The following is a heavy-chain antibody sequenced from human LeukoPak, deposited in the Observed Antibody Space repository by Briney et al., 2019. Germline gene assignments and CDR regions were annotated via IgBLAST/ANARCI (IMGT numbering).Heavy chain of an antibody. CDR1: GGSFSGYY. CDR3: ARHRVYSSGWYTRDWFDP. CDR2: INHSGST. Sequence: SETLSLTCAVYGGSFSGYYWSWIRQPPGKGLEWIGEINHSGSTNYNPSLKSRVTISVDTSKNQLSLKLSSVTAADTAVYYCARHRVYSSGWYTRDWFDPWGQGTLVTVSS. J-gene: IGHJ5*02. D-gene: IGHD6-19*01. V-gene: IGHV4-34*01.